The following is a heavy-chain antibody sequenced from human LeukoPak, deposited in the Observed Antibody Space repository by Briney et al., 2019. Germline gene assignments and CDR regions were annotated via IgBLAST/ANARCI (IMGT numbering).Heavy chain of an antibody. CDR3: AKDKGVVAFDI. J-gene: IGHJ3*02. D-gene: IGHD2-15*01. Sequence: GGSLRLSCATAGLTFSNHGMHRLRQAPGKGLEWVTFIRNDGSDKYYADSVKGRFTISRDNSKNTLYLQMNTLRAEDTAVYYCAKDKGVVAFDIWGQGTMVTVSS. V-gene: IGHV3-30*02. CDR2: IRNDGSDK. CDR1: GLTFSNHG.